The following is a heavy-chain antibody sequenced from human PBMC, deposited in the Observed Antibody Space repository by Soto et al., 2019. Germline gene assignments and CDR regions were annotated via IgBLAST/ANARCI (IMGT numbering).Heavy chain of an antibody. CDR3: AREVAVANNWFDP. J-gene: IGHJ5*02. Sequence: PSETLSLTCAVYGGSFSGYYWSWIRQPPGKGLEWIGEINHSGSTNYNPSLKSRVTISVDTSKNQFSLKLSSVTAADTAVYYCAREVAVANNWFDPWGQGTLVTVSS. CDR1: GGSFSGYY. CDR2: INHSGST. D-gene: IGHD6-19*01. V-gene: IGHV4-34*01.